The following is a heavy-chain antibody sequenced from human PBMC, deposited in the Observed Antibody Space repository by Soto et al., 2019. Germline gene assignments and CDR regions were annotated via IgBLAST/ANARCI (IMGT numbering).Heavy chain of an antibody. CDR1: GGAFSSYA. J-gene: IGHJ4*02. D-gene: IGHD2-21*01. Sequence: AASVKVSCKAPGGAFSSYAISWVRQAPGQGLEWMGGIIPIFGTANYAQKFQGRVTITADESMSTAYLELSRLRSEDPAVYYCARDYSKKGFAYGGQETLVTVSS. V-gene: IGHV1-69*13. CDR3: ARDYSKKGFAY. CDR2: IIPIFGTA.